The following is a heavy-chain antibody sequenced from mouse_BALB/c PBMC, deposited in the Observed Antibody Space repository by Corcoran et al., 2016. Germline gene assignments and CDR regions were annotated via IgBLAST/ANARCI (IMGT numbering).Heavy chain of an antibody. J-gene: IGHJ2*01. CDR1: GYTFTSYV. V-gene: IGHV1S136*01. CDR2: IYPDNDDT. D-gene: IGHD3-1*01. Sequence: EVQLQQSGPELVKPGASVRMSCKASGYTFTSYVMHWVKQKPGQGLEWIGYIYPDNDDTKYNEEFKGKATLTSDKSSSTAYMELNSLTSEDSAVYYCARAVLGGYSFEYWGQGTTLTVSS. CDR3: ARAVLGGYSFEY.